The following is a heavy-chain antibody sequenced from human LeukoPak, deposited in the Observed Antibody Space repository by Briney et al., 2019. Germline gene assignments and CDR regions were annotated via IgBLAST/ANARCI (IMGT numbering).Heavy chain of an antibody. CDR2: ISPYNGYT. D-gene: IGHD3-10*01. Sequence: GASVKVSCKASAYTFSSYGVSWVRQAPGQGLEWMGWISPYNGYTNYAQKVQGRVTMTTDTSTSTAYMELRSLRSDDTAVYYCARVGGPYNYGYYYAMDVRGQGTTVTVSS. CDR1: AYTFSSYG. V-gene: IGHV1-18*01. J-gene: IGHJ6*02. CDR3: ARVGGPYNYGYYYAMDV.